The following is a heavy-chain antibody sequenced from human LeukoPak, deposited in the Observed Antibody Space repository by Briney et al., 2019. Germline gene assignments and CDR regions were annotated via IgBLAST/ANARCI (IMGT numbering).Heavy chain of an antibody. V-gene: IGHV3-30*02. D-gene: IGHD4-23*01. J-gene: IGHJ4*02. CDR2: IGYEGVHK. Sequence: GGSLRLSCAASGFTFNNFGMHWVRQAPGKGLEWVSFIGYEGVHKYYADSVKGRFTISKDNSKATLYLQMNSLRPEDTAVYYCAKDLHGGYSSDYWGQGTLVTVSS. CDR3: AKDLHGGYSSDY. CDR1: GFTFNNFG.